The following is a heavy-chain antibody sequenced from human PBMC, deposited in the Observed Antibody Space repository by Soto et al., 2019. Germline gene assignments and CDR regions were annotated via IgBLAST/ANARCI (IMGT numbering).Heavy chain of an antibody. D-gene: IGHD3-22*01. V-gene: IGHV3-30*18. Sequence: GGSLRLSCAASGFTFSSYGMHWVRQAPGKGLEWVAVISYDGSNKYYADSVKGRFTISRDNSKNTLYLQMNSLRAEDTAVYYCAKSGRYDSSGAPDYWGQGTLVTVSS. J-gene: IGHJ4*02. CDR3: AKSGRYDSSGAPDY. CDR1: GFTFSSYG. CDR2: ISYDGSNK.